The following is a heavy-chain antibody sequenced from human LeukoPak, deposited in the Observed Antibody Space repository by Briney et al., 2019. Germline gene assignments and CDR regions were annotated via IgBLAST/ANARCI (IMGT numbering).Heavy chain of an antibody. CDR2: INTDGSST. V-gene: IGHV3-74*01. CDR1: GFTFRRYL. Sequence: GALRPSFAGSGFTFRRYLIHWGRQASGEGLVWGSRINTDGSSTSYADSVKGRFTISRDNAKNTLYLQMNSLRAEDTAVYYCARESGIAAALDLWGQGTLVTVSS. D-gene: IGHD6-13*01. J-gene: IGHJ5*02. CDR3: ARESGIAAALDL.